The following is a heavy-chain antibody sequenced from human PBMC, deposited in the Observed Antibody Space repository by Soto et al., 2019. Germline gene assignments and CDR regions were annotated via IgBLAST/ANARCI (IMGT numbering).Heavy chain of an antibody. CDR1: GFTFSTSA. V-gene: IGHV1-58*01. Sequence: MQLVQSGPEVKKPGTSVKVSCKASGFTFSTSAVQWVRQARGQRPEWMGWIVGGSGNTNYAQNSQERFIITRDMSTSTVYMELSSLRSDDTAVYFCAARRSGLYAMDVWGQGTTVTVSS. J-gene: IGHJ6*02. D-gene: IGHD1-26*01. CDR3: AARRSGLYAMDV. CDR2: IVGGSGNT.